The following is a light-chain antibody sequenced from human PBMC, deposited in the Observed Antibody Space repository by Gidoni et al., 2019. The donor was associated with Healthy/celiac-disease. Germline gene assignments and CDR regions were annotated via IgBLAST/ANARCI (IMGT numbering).Light chain of an antibody. V-gene: IGKV2-28*01. Sequence: DIVMTQSPLTLPVTPGEPASISCRPSQSLLHSNGYYYLTWYLQKSGQSPQLLIDLGSKRPSVAPNRCSGRGSGTDFTLNSSRVEAEDVGVYCCMQAQQSPFTFGPGTKVEIK. J-gene: IGKJ3*01. CDR2: LGS. CDR3: MQAQQSPFT. CDR1: QSLLHSNGYYY.